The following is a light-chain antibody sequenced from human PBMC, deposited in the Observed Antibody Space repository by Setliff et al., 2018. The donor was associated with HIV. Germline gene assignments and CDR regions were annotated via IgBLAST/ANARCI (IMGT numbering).Light chain of an antibody. J-gene: IGLJ2*01. CDR2: DVN. CDR1: RGNVGSFNF. V-gene: IGLV2-14*03. CDR3: ASYVSSSAGG. Sequence: QSLLTQPVSVSASPGQSITITCTGTRGNVGSFNFVSWYQQHPGKGPKIRIYDVNNRPSGVSSRFSGSMSGKTASLTISGLQPDDEADYYCASYVSSSAGGVGGATKVTVL.